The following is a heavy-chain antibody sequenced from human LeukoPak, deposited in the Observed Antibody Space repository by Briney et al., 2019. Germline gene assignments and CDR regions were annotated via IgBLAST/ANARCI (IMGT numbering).Heavy chain of an antibody. D-gene: IGHD2-15*01. CDR1: GYTFTNFY. V-gene: IGHV1-46*01. CDR2: INPSGGST. J-gene: IGHJ4*02. Sequence: ASVKVSCKASGYTFTNFYMNWVRQAPGQGLEWMGIINPSGGSTTYAQKFQGRVTMTRDMSTSTVYMELSSLRSEDTAVYYCTREQRSGGSYHGHWGQGTLVTVSS. CDR3: TREQRSGGSYHGH.